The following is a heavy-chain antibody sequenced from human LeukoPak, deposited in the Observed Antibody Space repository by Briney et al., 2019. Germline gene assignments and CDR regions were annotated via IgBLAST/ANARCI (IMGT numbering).Heavy chain of an antibody. Sequence: PGGSLRLSCAASGFTFGSSWMSWVRQAPGKGLEWVSAISGSGGSTYYADSVKGRFTISRDNSKNTLYLQMNSLRAEDTAVYYCAKDHYGSGSYYKTDFDYWGQGTLVTVSS. D-gene: IGHD3-10*01. V-gene: IGHV3-23*01. CDR2: ISGSGGST. CDR3: AKDHYGSGSYYKTDFDY. CDR1: GFTFGSSW. J-gene: IGHJ4*02.